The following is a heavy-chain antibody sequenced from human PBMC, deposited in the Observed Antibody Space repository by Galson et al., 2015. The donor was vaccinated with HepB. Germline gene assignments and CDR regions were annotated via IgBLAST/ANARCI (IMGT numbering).Heavy chain of an antibody. Sequence: VKVSCKASGGTFSSYAISWVRQAPGQGLEWMGWISAYNGNTNYAQKLQGRVTMTTDTSTSTAYMELRSLRSDDTAVYYCARSIVGATEDAFDIWGQGTMVTVSS. J-gene: IGHJ3*02. CDR2: ISAYNGNT. CDR1: GGTFSSYA. CDR3: ARSIVGATEDAFDI. V-gene: IGHV1-18*01. D-gene: IGHD1-26*01.